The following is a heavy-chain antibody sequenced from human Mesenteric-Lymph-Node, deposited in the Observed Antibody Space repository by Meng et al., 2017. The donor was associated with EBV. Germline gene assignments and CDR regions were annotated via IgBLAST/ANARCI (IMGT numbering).Heavy chain of an antibody. CDR3: ARGLGGSRNYYFDY. V-gene: IGHV4-4*03. D-gene: IGHD3-16*01. Sequence: GPGPGSPPGPLSLPCTLSGGSITTGDWWGWVRQTPGKGLWWIGQVYHRGSSSYTPSLKIRATISVDNSTNPFSLRLTSVTAADTAVYYCARGLGGSRNYYFDYWGQGTLVTVSS. CDR2: VYHRGSS. J-gene: IGHJ4*02. CDR1: GGSITTGDW.